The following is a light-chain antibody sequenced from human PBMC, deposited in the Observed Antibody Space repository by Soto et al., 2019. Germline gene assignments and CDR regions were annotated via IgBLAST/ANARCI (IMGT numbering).Light chain of an antibody. CDR2: DAS. CDR3: QQYGTSPRT. Sequence: ELVLTQSPGTVSLSQGERATLSCRASQSVSSYLAWYQQKRGQAPRLLIYDASKRATGIPGRFSGSGSGTDFTLTISRLEPEDFAVYYCQQYGTSPRTFGQGTKVDIK. CDR1: QSVSSY. V-gene: IGKV3-20*01. J-gene: IGKJ1*01.